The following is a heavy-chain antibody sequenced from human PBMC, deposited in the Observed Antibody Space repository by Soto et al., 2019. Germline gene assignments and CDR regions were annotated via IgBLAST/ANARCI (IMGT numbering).Heavy chain of an antibody. CDR3: VRLVGNSWLDH. V-gene: IGHV6-1*01. CDR1: GDSVSSNSAV. Sequence: QVQLQQSGPGLVKPSQTLSLTCAISGDSVSSNSAVWNWIRQSPSRGLEWLGRTYYRSQWHYEYAVFVQSRISIDPDTSKTHCSLQLNYVTPEDTAGYYCVRLVGNSWLDHWGQGTLVTVSS. J-gene: IGHJ4*02. D-gene: IGHD3-9*01. CDR2: TYYRSQWHY.